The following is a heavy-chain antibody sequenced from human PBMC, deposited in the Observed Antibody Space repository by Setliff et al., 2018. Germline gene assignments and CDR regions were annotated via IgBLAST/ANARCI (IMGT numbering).Heavy chain of an antibody. CDR2: ISHSGST. CDR3: ARVMGGSYGFSWFDP. V-gene: IGHV4-38-2*02. Sequence: SETLSLTCTVSGYSISSGHYWGWIRQPPGKGLEWIGSISHSGSTYYNPSLRSRVTISVDTSKNQFSLKLSSVTAADTAVYYCARVMGGSYGFSWFDPWGQGTLVTVSS. J-gene: IGHJ5*02. CDR1: GYSISSGHY. D-gene: IGHD1-26*01.